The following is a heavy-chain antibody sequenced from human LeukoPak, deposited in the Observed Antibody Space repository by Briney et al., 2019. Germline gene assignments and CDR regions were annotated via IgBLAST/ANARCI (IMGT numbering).Heavy chain of an antibody. D-gene: IGHD6-19*01. CDR2: IYIRGAT. J-gene: IGHJ4*02. Sequence: KSSGTLSLTCTVSGGSVSSYYWNWIRQPAGKGLEWIGHIYIRGATNYNPSVKSRVTMSVDTSKNQFSLKVSSVTAADTAVYYCARGHNSGWRNFDYWGQGTLVTVSS. CDR3: ARGHNSGWRNFDY. V-gene: IGHV4-4*07. CDR1: GGSVSSYY.